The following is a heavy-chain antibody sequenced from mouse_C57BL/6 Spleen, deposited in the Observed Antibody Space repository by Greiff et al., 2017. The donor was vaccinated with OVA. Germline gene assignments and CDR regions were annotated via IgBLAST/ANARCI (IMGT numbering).Heavy chain of an antibody. CDR1: GFTFSSYA. CDR2: ISDGGSYT. Sequence: EVKLMESGGGLVKPGGSLKLSCAASGFTFSSYAMSWVRQTPEKRLEWVATISDGGSYTYYPDNVKGRFTISRDNAKNNRYLQMSHLKSEDTAMYYCARDDYGSSYGYFDVWGTGTTVTVSS. J-gene: IGHJ1*03. V-gene: IGHV5-4*01. D-gene: IGHD1-1*01. CDR3: ARDDYGSSYGYFDV.